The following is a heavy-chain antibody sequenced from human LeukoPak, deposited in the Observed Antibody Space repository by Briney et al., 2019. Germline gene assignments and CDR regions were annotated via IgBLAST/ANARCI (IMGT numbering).Heavy chain of an antibody. Sequence: SETLSLTCSVFGGSISSHYWSWIRQPPGKGPEWIGYIYYSGTTNYNPSLNSRVTISVDMSKNQFSLKLRSVTAADTAVYYCAREGYSSGWNDYWGQGTLVTVSS. CDR1: GGSISSHY. J-gene: IGHJ4*02. CDR2: IYYSGTT. V-gene: IGHV4-59*11. CDR3: AREGYSSGWNDY. D-gene: IGHD6-19*01.